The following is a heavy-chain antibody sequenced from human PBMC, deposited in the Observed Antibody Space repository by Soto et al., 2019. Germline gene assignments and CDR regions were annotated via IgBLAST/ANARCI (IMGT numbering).Heavy chain of an antibody. J-gene: IGHJ3*02. CDR3: ARQGDILTGDAFDI. CDR1: GNSFTSHW. D-gene: IGHD3-9*01. Sequence: GESLKISCKGSGNSFTSHWISWVRQMPGKGLEWKGRIDPSDFYTNYSPSFQGHVTISADKSISTAYLQWSSLKASDTVMYYCARQGDILTGDAFDIWGQGTMVTVSS. CDR2: IDPSDFYT. V-gene: IGHV5-10-1*01.